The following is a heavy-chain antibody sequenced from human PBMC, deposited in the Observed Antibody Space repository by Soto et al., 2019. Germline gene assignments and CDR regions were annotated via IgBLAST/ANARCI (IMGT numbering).Heavy chain of an antibody. J-gene: IGHJ3*02. V-gene: IGHV3-30-3*01. D-gene: IGHD2-21*01. CDR2: ISYDGSNK. CDR3: ARIPNDAFDI. CDR1: GFTFSSYA. Sequence: SLRLSCAASGFTFSSYAMHWVRQAPGKGLEWVAVISYDGSNKYYADSVKGRFTISRDNSKNTLYLQMNSLRAEDTAVYYCARIPNDAFDIWGQGTMVTVSS.